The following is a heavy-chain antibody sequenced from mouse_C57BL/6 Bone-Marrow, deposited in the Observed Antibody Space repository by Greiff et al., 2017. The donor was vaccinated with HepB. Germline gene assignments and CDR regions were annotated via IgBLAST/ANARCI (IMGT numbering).Heavy chain of an antibody. Sequence: VQLQQSGPELVKPGASVKISCKASAYTFTDYYMNWVKQSHGKSLEWIGDINPNNGGTSYNQKFKGKATFTVDKSSSTAYMELRSLTSEDSAVYYCARSRFITTVVAPFDYWGQDTTLTVSS. V-gene: IGHV1-26*01. CDR2: INPNNGGT. D-gene: IGHD1-1*01. CDR3: ARSRFITTVVAPFDY. J-gene: IGHJ2*01. CDR1: AYTFTDYY.